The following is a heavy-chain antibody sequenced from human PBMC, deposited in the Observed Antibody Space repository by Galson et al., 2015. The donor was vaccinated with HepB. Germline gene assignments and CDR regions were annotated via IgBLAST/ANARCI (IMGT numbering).Heavy chain of an antibody. CDR3: AKDLAAGNGYHYGMDV. CDR1: GFTFSNYA. D-gene: IGHD6-13*01. J-gene: IGHJ6*02. Sequence: SLRLSCAASGFTFSNYAMRWVRQGPGKGLEWVSGMSGSGSSAYYAGSVKGRFSISRDNPKNTLYLQMNSLRAEDTAIYYCAKDLAAGNGYHYGMDVWGQGTTVTVS. V-gene: IGHV3-23*01. CDR2: MSGSGSSA.